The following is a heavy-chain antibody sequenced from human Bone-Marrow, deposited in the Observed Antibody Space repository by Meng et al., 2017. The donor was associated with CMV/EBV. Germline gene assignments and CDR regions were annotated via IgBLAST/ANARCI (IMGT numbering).Heavy chain of an antibody. Sequence: GGSLRLSCAASGFTFDDYGMSWVRQAPGKGLEWVSGINWNGGSTGYADSVKGRFTISRDNAKNSLYLQMNSLRAEDTAVYYCARDRRYCSSTSCYRRPLIEAFDIWGQGTMVTVSS. CDR1: GFTFDDYG. CDR3: ARDRRYCSSTSCYRRPLIEAFDI. CDR2: INWNGGST. V-gene: IGHV3-20*04. D-gene: IGHD2-2*01. J-gene: IGHJ3*02.